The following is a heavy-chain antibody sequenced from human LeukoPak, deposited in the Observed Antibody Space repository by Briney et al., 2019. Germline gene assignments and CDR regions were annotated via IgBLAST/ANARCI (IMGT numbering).Heavy chain of an antibody. CDR3: ARTRVDKGAFDI. Sequence: PSETLSLTCAVCGGSSSGYYWSWIRQPPGKGLEWIGEINHSGSTNYNPSLKSRVTISVDTSKNQFSLKLSSVTAADTAVYYRARTRVDKGAFDIWGQGTMVTVSS. J-gene: IGHJ3*02. V-gene: IGHV4-34*01. CDR2: INHSGST. CDR1: GGSSSGYY.